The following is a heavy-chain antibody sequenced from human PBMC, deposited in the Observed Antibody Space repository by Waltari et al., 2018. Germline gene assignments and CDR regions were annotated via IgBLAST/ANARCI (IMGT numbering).Heavy chain of an antibody. CDR1: GYSYPSYW. D-gene: IGHD2-15*01. Sequence: EVQLVQSGAEVKKPGESLETSCKGSGYSYPSYWFGRVRQMPGKGLEWMGIIYPGDSDTRYSPSFQGQVTISADKSISTAYLQWSSLKASDTAMYYCAMVAAQHGVIDYWGQGTLVTVSS. J-gene: IGHJ4*02. CDR2: IYPGDSDT. V-gene: IGHV5-51*01. CDR3: AMVAAQHGVIDY.